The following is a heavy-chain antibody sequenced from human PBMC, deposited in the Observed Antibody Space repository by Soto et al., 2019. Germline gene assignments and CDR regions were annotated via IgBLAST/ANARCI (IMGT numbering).Heavy chain of an antibody. J-gene: IGHJ4*02. V-gene: IGHV3-23*05. Sequence: SLRLSCASSGFIFRNHVLNWVRQAPGKGLEWVSAIDNSGDGSFYADSVKGRFIISRDNSNDTVFLHMNNLRLEDTAFYYCAKIPSRGMIFGAGSRGQGTLVTVSS. CDR1: GFIFRNHV. CDR2: IDNSGDGS. D-gene: IGHD3-3*01. CDR3: AKIPSRGMIFGAGS.